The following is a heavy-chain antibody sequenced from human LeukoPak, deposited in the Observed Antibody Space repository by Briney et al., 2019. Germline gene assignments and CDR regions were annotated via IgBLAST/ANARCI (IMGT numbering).Heavy chain of an antibody. Sequence: PGGSLRLSCAASGFTFSSYAMHWVRQAPGKGLEWVAVISYDGSNKYYADSVKGRFTISRDNSKNTLYLQMNSLRAEDTAVYYCARQLDSSSSYWGQGTLVTVSS. CDR1: GFTFSSYA. D-gene: IGHD6-6*01. V-gene: IGHV3-30-3*01. J-gene: IGHJ4*02. CDR3: ARQLDSSSSY. CDR2: ISYDGSNK.